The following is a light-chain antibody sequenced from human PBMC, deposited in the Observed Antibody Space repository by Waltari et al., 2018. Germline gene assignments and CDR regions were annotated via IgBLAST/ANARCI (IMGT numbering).Light chain of an antibody. CDR2: EGR. CDR1: SSDVGGYNL. V-gene: IGLV2-23*01. J-gene: IGLJ1*01. CDR3: CSYAGSRAFV. Sequence: QSALTQPASVSGSPGQSLTLSCTGTSSDVGGYNLVSWYQQHPGKAPKFIIYEGRKRPAGVCTRFSGSKSGNTASLTVSELQAEDEADYYCCSYAGSRAFVFGTGTKVTVL.